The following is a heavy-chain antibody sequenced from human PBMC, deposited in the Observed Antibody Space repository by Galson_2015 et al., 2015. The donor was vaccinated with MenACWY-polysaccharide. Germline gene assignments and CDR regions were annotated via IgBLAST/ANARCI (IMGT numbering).Heavy chain of an antibody. CDR3: ARVEKYSGSFYILY. D-gene: IGHD1-26*01. V-gene: IGHV4-38-2*01. CDR1: DYSIRSGYF. J-gene: IGHJ4*02. CDR2: IFHSGTT. Sequence: SETLSLTCAVSDYSIRSGYFWGWIRQPPGKGLEWIASIFHSGTTYYNPSLKSRVTISVDTSKNQFSLKLRSVTAADPAVYYCARVEKYSGSFYILYWGQGTLVTVSS.